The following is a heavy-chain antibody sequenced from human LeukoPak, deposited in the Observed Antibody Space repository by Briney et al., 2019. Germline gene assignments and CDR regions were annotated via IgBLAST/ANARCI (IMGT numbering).Heavy chain of an antibody. CDR2: ISYDGSNK. Sequence: PGGSLRLSCAASGFTFSSYAMHWVRQAPGKGLEWVAVISYDGSNKYYADSVKGRFTISRDNSKNTLYLQMNSLRAEDTAVYYCASDSSGWYYWGQGTLVTVSS. V-gene: IGHV3-30-3*01. J-gene: IGHJ4*02. CDR1: GFTFSSYA. D-gene: IGHD6-19*01. CDR3: ASDSSGWYY.